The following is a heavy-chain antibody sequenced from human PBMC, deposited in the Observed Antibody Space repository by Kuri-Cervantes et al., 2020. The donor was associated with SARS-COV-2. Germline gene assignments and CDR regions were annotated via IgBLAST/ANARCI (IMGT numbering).Heavy chain of an antibody. Sequence: GESLKISCAASGFTFSSYWMSWVRQAPGKGLEWVANIKQDGSEKYYVDSVKGRSTISRDNAKNSLYLQMNSLRAEDTAVYYCARDFNPLDYWGQGTLVTVSS. CDR2: IKQDGSEK. CDR1: GFTFSSYW. CDR3: ARDFNPLDY. V-gene: IGHV3-7*01. J-gene: IGHJ4*02.